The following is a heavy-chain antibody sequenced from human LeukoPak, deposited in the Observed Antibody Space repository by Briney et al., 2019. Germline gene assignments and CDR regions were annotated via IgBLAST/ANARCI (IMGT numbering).Heavy chain of an antibody. D-gene: IGHD3-10*01. J-gene: IGHJ4*02. CDR3: TTEGYYVSGIY. CDR2: IKGKTDGETT. CDR1: GFTFNNAW. V-gene: IGHV3-15*01. Sequence: GGSLRLSCAASGFTFNNAWMSWVRQAPGKGLEWVGRIKGKTDGETTDYDTRVKGRFIISTDDSKDTLYLQMNSLKAEDTAVYYCTTEGYYVSGIYWGQGTLVTVSS.